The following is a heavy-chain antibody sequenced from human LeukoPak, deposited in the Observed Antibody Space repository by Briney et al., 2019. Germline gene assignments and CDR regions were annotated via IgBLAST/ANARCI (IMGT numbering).Heavy chain of an antibody. J-gene: IGHJ4*02. CDR1: GVSISSGSYY. CDR3: ARAGSSSPYFDY. V-gene: IGHV4-61*02. D-gene: IGHD6-13*01. CDR2: IYTSGST. Sequence: SETLSLTCTVSGVSISSGSYYWSWIRQPAGKGLEWIGRIYTSGSTNYNPSLKSRVTISVDTSKNQFSLKLSSVTATDTAVYYCARAGSSSPYFDYWGQGTLVTVSS.